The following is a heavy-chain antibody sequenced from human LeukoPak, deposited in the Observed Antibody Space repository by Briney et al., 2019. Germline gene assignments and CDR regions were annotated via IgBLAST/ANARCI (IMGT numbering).Heavy chain of an antibody. V-gene: IGHV3-48*03. Sequence: GGSLGLSCAASGFTFSSYEMNWVRQAPGKGLEWVSYISSSGSTIYYADSVKGRFTIPRDNAKNSLYLQMNSLRAEDTAVYYCARESGSGGYYYFDYWGQGTLVTVSS. CDR3: ARESGSGGYYYFDY. J-gene: IGHJ4*02. CDR1: GFTFSSYE. D-gene: IGHD2-15*01. CDR2: ISSSGSTI.